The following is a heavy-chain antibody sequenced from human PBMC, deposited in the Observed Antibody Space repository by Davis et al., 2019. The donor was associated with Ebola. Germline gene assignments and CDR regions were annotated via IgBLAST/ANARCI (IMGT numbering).Heavy chain of an antibody. CDR1: GYTFTGYY. D-gene: IGHD2-2*01. Sequence: ASVQVSCKASGYTFTGYYIHWVRQAPGQGLEWMGRINPNSGGTNYAQKFQGRVTMTRDTSISTAYMELSRLRSDDTAVYYCARGEDCTSASCSTYWGQGTLVTVSS. V-gene: IGHV1-2*06. CDR2: INPNSGGT. J-gene: IGHJ4*02. CDR3: ARGEDCTSASCSTY.